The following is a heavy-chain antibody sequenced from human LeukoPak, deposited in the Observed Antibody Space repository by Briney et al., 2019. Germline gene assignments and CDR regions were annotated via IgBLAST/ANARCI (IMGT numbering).Heavy chain of an antibody. V-gene: IGHV3-23*01. D-gene: IGHD3-3*01. Sequence: GGSLRLSCAASGFTFSSYAMSWVRQAPGKGLEWVSAISGSGGSTYYADSVKGRFTISRDNSKNTLYLQMNSLRAEDTAVYYCAKDPGRYYDFWSGYYTHYYYYGMDVWAKGPRSPSP. CDR1: GFTFSSYA. J-gene: IGHJ6*02. CDR3: AKDPGRYYDFWSGYYTHYYYYGMDV. CDR2: ISGSGGST.